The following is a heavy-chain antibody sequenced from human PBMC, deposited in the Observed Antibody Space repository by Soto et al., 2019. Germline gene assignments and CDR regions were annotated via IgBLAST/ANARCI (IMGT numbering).Heavy chain of an antibody. J-gene: IGHJ5*02. V-gene: IGHV4-4*07. CDR3: GRESGETWDYEAS. Sequence: SETLSLTCTVSGGSISSYRWSWIRQPAGKGLEWIGRLNTYGNTHYNPSLKSRVTVSVDTSRNQFFLTLRSVTAADSAVYHCGRESGETWDYEASWGQGTPVTV. CDR2: LNTYGNT. D-gene: IGHD1-7*01. CDR1: GGSISSYR.